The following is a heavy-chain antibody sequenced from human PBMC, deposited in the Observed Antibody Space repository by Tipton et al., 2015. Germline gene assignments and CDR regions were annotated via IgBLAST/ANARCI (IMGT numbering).Heavy chain of an antibody. V-gene: IGHV1-18*01. CDR3: ARSPSSGYYWFDP. CDR1: GYTFTSYG. D-gene: IGHD3-22*01. J-gene: IGHJ5*02. Sequence: QSGAEVKKPGESLKISCKVSGYTFTSYGISWVRQAPGQGLEWMGWISAYNGNTNYAQKLQGRVTMTTDTSTSTAYMELRSLRSDDTAVYYCARSPSSGYYWFDPWGQGTLVTVSA. CDR2: ISAYNGNT.